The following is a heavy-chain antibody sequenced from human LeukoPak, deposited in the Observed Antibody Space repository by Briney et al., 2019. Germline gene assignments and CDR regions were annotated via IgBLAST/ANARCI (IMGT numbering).Heavy chain of an antibody. CDR3: AGARITDYYYYGMDV. Sequence: GGSLRLSCAASGFTFSSYAMSWVRQAPGKGLEWVSAISASGDSTYYADSVKGRFTISRDNSKNTLHLQMNSLRDGDTAVYYCAGARITDYYYYGMDVWGQGTTVTVSS. D-gene: IGHD3-10*01. J-gene: IGHJ6*02. CDR1: GFTFSSYA. CDR2: ISASGDST. V-gene: IGHV3-23*01.